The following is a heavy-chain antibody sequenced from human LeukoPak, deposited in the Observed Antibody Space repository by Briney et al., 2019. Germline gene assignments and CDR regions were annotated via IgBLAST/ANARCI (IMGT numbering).Heavy chain of an antibody. CDR1: GFTFSTSS. V-gene: IGHV3-48*04. J-gene: IGHJ4*02. CDR2: ISISSTTI. Sequence: QPGGSLRLSCAASGFTFSTSSMNWVRQAPGKGLEWVSYISISSTTIYYADSVRGRFTISRDNAKNSLYLQMNSLRAEDTALYYCARGIAAEGSVAIDHWGQGSLVTVSS. CDR3: ARGIAAEGSVAIDH. D-gene: IGHD6-13*01.